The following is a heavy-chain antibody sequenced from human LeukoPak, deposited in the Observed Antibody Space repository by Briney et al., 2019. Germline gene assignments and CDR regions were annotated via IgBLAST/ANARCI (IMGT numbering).Heavy chain of an antibody. CDR1: GYTFTGYY. J-gene: IGHJ4*02. CDR3: ARYCSSTSCYSDY. V-gene: IGHV1-2*06. Sequence: ASVTVSCTASGYTFTGYYMHWVRQAPGQGLEYMGRINPISGGTVYAQKFQGRVTMTRDTTITTAYMELTRLTSDDTAVYYCARYCSSTSCYSDYWGQGTLVTVSS. D-gene: IGHD2-2*01. CDR2: INPISGGT.